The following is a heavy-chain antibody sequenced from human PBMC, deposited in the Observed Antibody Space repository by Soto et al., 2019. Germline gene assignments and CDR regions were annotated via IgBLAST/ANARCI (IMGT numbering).Heavy chain of an antibody. CDR2: ISYDGSNK. J-gene: IGHJ4*02. CDR3: ARGGTYWGGIDY. CDR1: GFTFSSYA. V-gene: IGHV3-30-3*01. Sequence: HPGGSLRLSCAASGFTFSSYAMHWVRQAPGKGLEWVAVISYDGSNKYYADSVKGRFTISRDNSKNTLYLQMNSLRAEDTAVYYCARGGTYWGGIDYWGQGTLVTVSS. D-gene: IGHD2-8*02.